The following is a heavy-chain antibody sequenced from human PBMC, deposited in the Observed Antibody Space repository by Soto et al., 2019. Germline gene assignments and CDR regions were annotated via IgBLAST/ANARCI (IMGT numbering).Heavy chain of an antibody. J-gene: IGHJ4*02. CDR2: IYYSGST. CDR1: GGSIISSSYY. V-gene: IGHV4-39*07. CDR3: ARGYTHGPYSSSWYNY. D-gene: IGHD6-13*01. Sequence: SETLSLTCTVSGGSIISSSYYWGLIRQPPGKGLEWIGSIYYSGSTYYNPSLRSRVTISVDTSKNQFSLKLSSVTAADTAVYYCARGYTHGPYSSSWYNYWGQGTLVTVSS.